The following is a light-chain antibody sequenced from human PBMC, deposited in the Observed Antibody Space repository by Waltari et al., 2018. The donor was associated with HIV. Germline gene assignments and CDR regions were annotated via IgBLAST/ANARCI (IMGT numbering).Light chain of an antibody. Sequence: QSVLTQPPSASGTPGQRVTISCSGSSSNIGGNYVYWYQHVPGTAPKLIIYINGRRPSGVPGRISGDNAGTSASLAISGVEAEDEADYYCAAWDDSLKGQVFGGGTKLTVL. J-gene: IGLJ3*02. CDR3: AAWDDSLKGQV. V-gene: IGLV1-44*01. CDR1: SSNIGGNY. CDR2: ING.